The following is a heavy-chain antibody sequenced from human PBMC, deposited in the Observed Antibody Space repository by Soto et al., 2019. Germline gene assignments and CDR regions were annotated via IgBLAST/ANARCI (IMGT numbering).Heavy chain of an antibody. J-gene: IGHJ3*02. Sequence: VQLLESGGGLVQPGGSLRLSCAASGFTFSSYAMSWVRQAPGKGLEWVAVISYDGSNKYYADSVKGRFTISRDNSKNTLYLQMNSLRAEDTAVYYCARVWKVVVITPDAFDIWGQGTMVTVSS. CDR2: ISYDGSNK. V-gene: IGHV3-30-3*01. CDR1: GFTFSSYA. D-gene: IGHD3-22*01. CDR3: ARVWKVVVITPDAFDI.